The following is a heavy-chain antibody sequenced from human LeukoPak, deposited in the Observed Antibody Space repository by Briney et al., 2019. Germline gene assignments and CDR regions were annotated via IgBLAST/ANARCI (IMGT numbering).Heavy chain of an antibody. V-gene: IGHV4-34*01. D-gene: IGHD3-3*01. CDR2: INHSGST. Sequence: PSETLSLTRAVYGGSFSGYYWSWIRQPPGKGLEWIGEINHSGSTNYNPSLKSRVTISVDTSKNQFSLKLSSVTAADTAVYYCARVRDYDFWSGYYSWYFDLWGRGTLVTVSS. J-gene: IGHJ2*01. CDR3: ARVRDYDFWSGYYSWYFDL. CDR1: GGSFSGYY.